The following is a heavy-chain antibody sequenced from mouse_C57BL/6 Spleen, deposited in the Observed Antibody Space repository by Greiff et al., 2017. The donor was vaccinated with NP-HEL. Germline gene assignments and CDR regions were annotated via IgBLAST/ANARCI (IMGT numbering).Heavy chain of an antibody. CDR3: VRYFDDYDYAMDY. J-gene: IGHJ4*01. Sequence: EVKVVESGGGLVQPGGSLSLSCAASGFTFTDYYMSWVRQPPGKALEWLGFIRNKANGYTTEYSASVKGRFTISRDNSQSILYLQMNALRAEDSATYYCVRYFDDYDYAMDYWGQGTSVTVSS. V-gene: IGHV7-3*01. CDR2: IRNKANGYTT. D-gene: IGHD2-4*01. CDR1: GFTFTDYY.